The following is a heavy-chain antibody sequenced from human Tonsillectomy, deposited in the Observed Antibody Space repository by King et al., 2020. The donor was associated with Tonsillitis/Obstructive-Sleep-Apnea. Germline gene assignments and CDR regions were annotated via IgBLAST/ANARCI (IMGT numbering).Heavy chain of an antibody. D-gene: IGHD6-19*01. V-gene: IGHV2-26*01. CDR1: GCSLSNAGMG. CDR3: ARIRYGAVAGTRKYYFDY. Sequence: TLKESGPVLVKPTETLTLTCTVSGCSLSNAGMGVSWLRQPPGKALEWLAHIFSNDETSYSTSLKSRLTISKDTPKSQVVLTKTNMDPVDTATYYCARIRYGAVAGTRKYYFDYWGQGTLVTVSS. CDR2: IFSNDET. J-gene: IGHJ4*02.